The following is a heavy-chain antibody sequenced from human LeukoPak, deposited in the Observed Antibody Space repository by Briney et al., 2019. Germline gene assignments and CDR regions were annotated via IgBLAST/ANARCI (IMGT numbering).Heavy chain of an antibody. J-gene: IGHJ4*02. CDR2: ISWNSGSI. V-gene: IGHV3-9*03. CDR3: AREEGGTPVDY. CDR1: GFTFDDYA. Sequence: GGSLRLSCAASGFTFDDYAMHWVRQAPGKGLEWVSGISWNSGSIGYADSVKGRFTISRDNAKNSLYLQMNSLRAEDMAVYYCAREEGGTPVDYWGQGTLVTVSS. D-gene: IGHD3-16*01.